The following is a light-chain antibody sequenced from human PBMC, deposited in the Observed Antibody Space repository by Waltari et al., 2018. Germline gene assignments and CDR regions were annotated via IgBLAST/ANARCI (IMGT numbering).Light chain of an antibody. J-gene: IGKJ1*01. CDR2: GGS. CDR3: QHYVRLPVT. V-gene: IGKV3-20*01. CDR1: QSVSRT. Sequence: EIVLTQSPGTLSLSPGERATLSCRASQSVSRTLAWYQQKPGQAPRLLIYGGSTRATGIPDRFSGSGSGTDFSLTISRLEPEDVAVYYCQHYVRLPVTFGQGTKVEIK.